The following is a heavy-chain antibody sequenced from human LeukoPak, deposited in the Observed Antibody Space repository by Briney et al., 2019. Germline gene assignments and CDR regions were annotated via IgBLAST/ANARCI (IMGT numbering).Heavy chain of an antibody. CDR2: INPSGGST. CDR1: GYTFTSYY. J-gene: IGHJ5*02. V-gene: IGHV1-46*01. D-gene: IGHD4-17*01. Sequence: ASVKVSCKASGYTFTSYYMHWVRQAPGQGLEWMGIINPSGGSTSYAQKFQGRVTMTRGMSTSTVYMELSSLRSEDTAVYYCARGLFTVTYGIRWFDPWGQGTLVTVSS. CDR3: ARGLFTVTYGIRWFDP.